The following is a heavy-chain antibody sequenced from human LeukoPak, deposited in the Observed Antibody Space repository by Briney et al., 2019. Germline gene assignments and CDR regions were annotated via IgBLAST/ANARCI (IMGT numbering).Heavy chain of an antibody. V-gene: IGHV4-38-2*02. J-gene: IGHJ6*03. Sequence: SETLSLTCTVSGYSISSGYYWGWIRQPPGKGLEWIGSIYHSGSTYYNPSLKSRVTISVDTSKNQFSLKLSSVTAADTAVYYCARADYGGKSHVWGFLTSSDYYYYMDVWGKGTTVTVSS. D-gene: IGHD4-23*01. CDR2: IYHSGST. CDR3: ARADYGGKSHVWGFLTSSDYYYYMDV. CDR1: GYSISSGYY.